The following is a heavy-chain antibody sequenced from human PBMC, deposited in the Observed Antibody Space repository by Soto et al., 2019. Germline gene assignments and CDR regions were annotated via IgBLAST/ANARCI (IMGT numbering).Heavy chain of an antibody. CDR1: GGPFNTFR. Sequence: QVQLMQSGAEVTKPGSSVKVSCKASGGPFNTFRISWVRQAPGQGLEWMGGIIPKYGTTNYARRFQGKVTITAEESTTTSYLELCRLRNDATAIYYCARTRQRSPVFYVDYGGQGTSFSVTS. J-gene: IGHJ4*02. D-gene: IGHD2-2*01. CDR3: ARTRQRSPVFYVDY. CDR2: IIPKYGTT. V-gene: IGHV1-69*01.